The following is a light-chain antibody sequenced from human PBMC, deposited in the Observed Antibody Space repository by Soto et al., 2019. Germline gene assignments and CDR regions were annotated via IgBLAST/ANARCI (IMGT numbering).Light chain of an antibody. CDR1: QSVSNN. CDR3: QQYDDWPPWT. Sequence: EIVLTQSPGTLSLSPGERATLSCRASQSVSNNLAWYQQKPGQAPRLLIYGASTTATGIPARFSGSGSGTEFTLTISSLQSEDFAIYYCQQYDDWPPWTFGQGTKVDIK. J-gene: IGKJ1*01. V-gene: IGKV3-15*01. CDR2: GAS.